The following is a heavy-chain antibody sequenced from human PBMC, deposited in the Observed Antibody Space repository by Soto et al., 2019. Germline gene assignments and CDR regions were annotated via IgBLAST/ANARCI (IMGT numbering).Heavy chain of an antibody. D-gene: IGHD5-18*01. V-gene: IGHV1-2*04. J-gene: IGHJ4*02. CDR3: ARGYVRYSYGYEYDY. Sequence: GASVKVSCKASGYTFTGYYMHWVRQAPGQGLEWMGWINPNSGGTNYAQKFQGWVTMTRDTSISTAYMELSRLRSDDTAVYYCARGYVRYSYGYEYDYRGQGTLVTVSS. CDR1: GYTFTGYY. CDR2: INPNSGGT.